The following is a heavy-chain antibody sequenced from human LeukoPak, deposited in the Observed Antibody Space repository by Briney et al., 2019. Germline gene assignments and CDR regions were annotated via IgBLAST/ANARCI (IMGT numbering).Heavy chain of an antibody. CDR2: IYSGGTT. CDR3: ARDRRGYGGNFDY. CDR1: GFTVSSND. D-gene: IGHD4-23*01. Sequence: GGSLRLSCVASGFTVSSNDMSWVRQSPGKGLEWVSVIYSGGTTSYVDSAKGRFTISRDNSKNTLYLQMNSLRAEDTAVYYCARDRRGYGGNFDYWGQGTLVTVSS. V-gene: IGHV3-66*01. J-gene: IGHJ4*02.